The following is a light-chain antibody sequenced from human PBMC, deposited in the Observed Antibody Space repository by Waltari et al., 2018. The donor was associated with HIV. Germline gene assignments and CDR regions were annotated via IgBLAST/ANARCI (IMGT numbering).Light chain of an antibody. CDR1: NSNIGSNT. Sequence: QSVLTQPPSASGTPGQRVTISCSGSNSNIGSNTVSWYQQLPGAAPKLLIYSDDQPPSGVPDLFSGSKSGTSASLAISGLQSEDEADYYCAVWDDGLNGPEFGGGTKLTVL. J-gene: IGLJ3*02. CDR2: SDD. V-gene: IGLV1-44*01. CDR3: AVWDDGLNGPE.